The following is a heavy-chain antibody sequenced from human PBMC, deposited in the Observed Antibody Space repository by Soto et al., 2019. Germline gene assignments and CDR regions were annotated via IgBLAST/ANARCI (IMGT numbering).Heavy chain of an antibody. CDR3: ARSQGGSSSLDIYYYYYYGMDV. V-gene: IGHV1-69*01. CDR1: GGTFSSYA. D-gene: IGHD2-15*01. Sequence: QVQLVQSGAEVKKPGSSVKVSCKAPGGTFSSYAISWVRQAPGQGLEWMGGIIPIFGTAKYAQKLQGRVTITADESTNTGYMELSSLRSEDTAVYYCARSQGGSSSLDIYYYYYYGMDVWGQGTTVTVSS. J-gene: IGHJ6*02. CDR2: IIPIFGTA.